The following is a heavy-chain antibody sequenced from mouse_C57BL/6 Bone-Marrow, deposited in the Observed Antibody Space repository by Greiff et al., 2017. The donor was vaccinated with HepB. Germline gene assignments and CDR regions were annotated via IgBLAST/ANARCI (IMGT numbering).Heavy chain of an antibody. CDR1: GFTFSDYY. V-gene: IGHV5-12*01. D-gene: IGHD1-2*01. CDR2: ISNGGGST. J-gene: IGHJ2*01. Sequence: EVMLVESGGGLVRPGGSLKLSCAASGFTFSDYYMYWVRQTPEKRLEWVAYISNGGGSTYYPDTVKGRFTISRDNAKNTLYLQMSRLKSEDTAMYYCARHATTAPFDYWGQGTTLTVSS. CDR3: ARHATTAPFDY.